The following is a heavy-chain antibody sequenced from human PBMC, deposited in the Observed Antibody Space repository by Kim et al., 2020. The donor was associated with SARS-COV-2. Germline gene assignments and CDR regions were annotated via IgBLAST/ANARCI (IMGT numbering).Heavy chain of an antibody. V-gene: IGHV4-30-2*05. D-gene: IGHD5-18*01. J-gene: IGHJ5*02. CDR3: ARVDTAILA. CDR2: GST. Sequence: GSTYYNPALKSRVTISVDTSKNQFSLKLSSVTAADTAVYYCARVDTAILAWGQGTLVTVSS.